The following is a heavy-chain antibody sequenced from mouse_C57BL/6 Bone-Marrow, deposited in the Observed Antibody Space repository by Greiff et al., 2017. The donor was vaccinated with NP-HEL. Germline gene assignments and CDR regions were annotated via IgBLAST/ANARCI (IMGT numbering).Heavy chain of an antibody. V-gene: IGHV1-81*01. Sequence: VKLVESGAELARPGASVKLSCKASGYTFTSYGISWVKQRTGQGLEWIGEIYPRSGNTYYNEKFKGKATLTADKSSSTAYMELRSLTSEDSAVYFCAREAGTSFDYWGQGTTLTVSS. CDR3: AREAGTSFDY. D-gene: IGHD4-1*01. J-gene: IGHJ2*01. CDR2: IYPRSGNT. CDR1: GYTFTSYG.